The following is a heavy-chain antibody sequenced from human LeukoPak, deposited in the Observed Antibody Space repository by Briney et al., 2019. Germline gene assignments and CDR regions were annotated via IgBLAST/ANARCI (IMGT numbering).Heavy chain of an antibody. V-gene: IGHV3-64*01. J-gene: IGHJ4*02. Sequence: PGGSLRLSCAASGFTFSSYAMHWVRQASGKGLEYVSAISSNGGSTYYANSVKGRFTISRDNSKNTLYLQMGSLRAEDMAVYYCARSSNYVEGYFDYWGQGTLVTVSS. CDR2: ISSNGGST. CDR3: ARSSNYVEGYFDY. D-gene: IGHD4-11*01. CDR1: GFTFSSYA.